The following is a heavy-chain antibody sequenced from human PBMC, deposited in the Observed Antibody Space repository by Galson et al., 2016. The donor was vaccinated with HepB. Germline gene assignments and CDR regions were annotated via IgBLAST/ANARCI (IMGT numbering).Heavy chain of an antibody. Sequence: CAISGDSVSSNSAAWNWIRQSPSRGLEWLGRTYYRSKWYNEYAVSVKSRITINPDTSKNQFSLQLNSVTPEDTAVYYCTRRPYRLSPPAAALHSNTRPCRQVSDCSFVDTGNSWRCLW. J-gene: IGHJ2*01. D-gene: IGHD2-2*01. CDR2: TYYRSKWYN. CDR1: GDSVSSNSAA. CDR3: TRRPYRLSPPAAALHSNTRPCRQVSDCSFVDTGNSWRCL. V-gene: IGHV6-1*01.